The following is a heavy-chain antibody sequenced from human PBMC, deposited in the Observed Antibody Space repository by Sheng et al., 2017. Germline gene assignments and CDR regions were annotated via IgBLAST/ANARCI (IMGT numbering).Heavy chain of an antibody. CDR2: INHSGST. V-gene: IGHV4-34*01. CDR3: ARWVTPPRRPPKQNYYYGMDV. D-gene: IGHD6-13*01. J-gene: IGHJ6*02. Sequence: QVQLQQWGAGLLKPSETLSLTCAVYGGSFSGYYWSWIRQPPGKGLEWIGEINHSGSTNYNPSLKSRVTISVDTSKNQFSLKLSSVTAADTAVYYCARWVTPPRRPPKQNYYYGMDVWGRTDRRSPSP. CDR1: GGSFSGYY.